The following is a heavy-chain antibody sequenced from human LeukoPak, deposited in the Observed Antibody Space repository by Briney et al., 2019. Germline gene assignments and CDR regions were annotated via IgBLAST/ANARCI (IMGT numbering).Heavy chain of an antibody. CDR2: IIPIFGTA. Sequence: GASVKVSCKASGYTFTGYYMHWVRQAPGQGLEWMGRIIPIFGTANYAQKFQGRVTITTDESTSTAYMELSSLRSEDTAVYYCARDHSGWYDWGQGTLVTVSS. V-gene: IGHV1-69*05. CDR3: ARDHSGWYD. J-gene: IGHJ4*02. CDR1: GYTFTGYY. D-gene: IGHD6-19*01.